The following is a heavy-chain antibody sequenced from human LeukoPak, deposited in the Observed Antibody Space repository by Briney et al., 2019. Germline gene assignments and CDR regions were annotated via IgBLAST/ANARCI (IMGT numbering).Heavy chain of an antibody. J-gene: IGHJ6*02. Sequence: GRSLRLSCAASGFTFSSYGMHWVRQAPGKGLEWVAVIWYDGSNKHYADFVKGRFTISRDNSKNTLYLQMNSLRAEDTAVYYRARDRGQLWLYGMDVWGQGTTVTVSS. D-gene: IGHD5-18*01. CDR2: IWYDGSNK. CDR1: GFTFSSYG. V-gene: IGHV3-33*08. CDR3: ARDRGQLWLYGMDV.